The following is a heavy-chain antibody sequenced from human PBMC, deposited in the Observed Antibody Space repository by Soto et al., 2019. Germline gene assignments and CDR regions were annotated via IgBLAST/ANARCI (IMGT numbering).Heavy chain of an antibody. V-gene: IGHV5-51*01. D-gene: IGHD3-9*01. Sequence: ESLKISCKGSGYSFPTFWIGWVRQMPGKGLEWMGVIYPGDSDTRYSPSFQGQVTMSADRSISTASLQWTSLKASDTAIYYCARSGRNAYYNMDVWGQGTMVTV. CDR1: GYSFPTFW. CDR2: IYPGDSDT. CDR3: ARSGRNAYYNMDV. J-gene: IGHJ3*01.